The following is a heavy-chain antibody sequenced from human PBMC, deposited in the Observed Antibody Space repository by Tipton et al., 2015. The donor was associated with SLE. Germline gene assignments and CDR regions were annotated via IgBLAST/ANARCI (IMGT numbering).Heavy chain of an antibody. D-gene: IGHD1-26*01. CDR3: ATGQVGAMAH. Sequence: TLSLTCTVSGASISGSHWTWIRQTPGKGLQWIGYIYDRLSTNYNPSPRGRVTISVGTSKDLFSLNLTSVTSEDTAVDYCATGQVGAMAHWGQGILVTVSS. CDR2: IYDRLST. CDR1: GASISGSH. J-gene: IGHJ4*02. V-gene: IGHV4-59*01.